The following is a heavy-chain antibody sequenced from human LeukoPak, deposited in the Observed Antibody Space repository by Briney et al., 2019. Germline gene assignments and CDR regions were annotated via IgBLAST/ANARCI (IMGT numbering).Heavy chain of an antibody. J-gene: IGHJ5*02. CDR2: IYDSGGT. CDR1: GGSINSSTYY. V-gene: IGHV4-39*01. CDR3: ARPQGIATWFDP. Sequence: SETLSLTCTVSGGSINSSTYYWAWIRQPPGKGLEWIGSIYDSGGTYYSPSLKSRVTISVDTSKNRFSLKLSSVTAADTALYYCARPQGIATWFDPWGQGALVTVSS. D-gene: IGHD6-13*01.